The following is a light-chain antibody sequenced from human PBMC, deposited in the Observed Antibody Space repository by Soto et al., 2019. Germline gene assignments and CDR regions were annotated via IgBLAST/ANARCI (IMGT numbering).Light chain of an antibody. J-gene: IGLJ1*01. CDR3: ISYASINTYV. Sequence: QSVLTQPASVSGSPGQSITISCTGTSSDVGGYDYVSWYQQHPGKAPKLMIYDVTNRPSGVSNRFSGSKSGNTASLTISGLQAEDVADYYCISYASINTYVFGTGTKVTVL. CDR1: SSDVGGYDY. V-gene: IGLV2-14*01. CDR2: DVT.